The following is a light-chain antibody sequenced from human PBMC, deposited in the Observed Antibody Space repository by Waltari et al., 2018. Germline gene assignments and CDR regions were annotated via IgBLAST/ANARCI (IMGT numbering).Light chain of an antibody. J-gene: IGLJ1*01. CDR3: AVWDVSLNGFYV. Sequence: QSVLAQPPSPSGTPGQRVTISCSGRSSNIGSDPVNWYQQFPGTAPKLLIHRNDQRPSGVPDRFSGSKSGTSASLAISGLQSEDEADYYCAVWDVSLNGFYVFGTGTKVTVL. CDR1: SSNIGSDP. CDR2: RND. V-gene: IGLV1-44*01.